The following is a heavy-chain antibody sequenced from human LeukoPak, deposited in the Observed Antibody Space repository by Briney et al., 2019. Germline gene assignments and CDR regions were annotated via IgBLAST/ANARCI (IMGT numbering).Heavy chain of an antibody. CDR3: SKASAMIVVVSKHFDY. D-gene: IGHD3-22*01. J-gene: IGHJ4*02. Sequence: GGSLRLSCAASGFTFSSYAMSWVRQAPGKGLEWVSAISGSGGSTYYADSVKGRFTISRDNSKNTLYLQMNSLRAEDTAVYYCSKASAMIVVVSKHFDYWGQGTLVTVSS. CDR1: GFTFSSYA. V-gene: IGHV3-23*01. CDR2: ISGSGGST.